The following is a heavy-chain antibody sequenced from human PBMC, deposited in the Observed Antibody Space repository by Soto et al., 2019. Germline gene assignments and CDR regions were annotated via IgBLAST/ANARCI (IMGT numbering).Heavy chain of an antibody. Sequence: GGSLRLSCAASGFTFSNAWMSWVRQAPGKGLEWVGRIKSKTDGGPTDYAGPVKGRLTISRDDSKNTLYLQMNSLKTEATALYYCTTDPRKLGAAYWGQGARVTVYS. J-gene: IGHJ4*02. CDR2: IKSKTDGGPT. V-gene: IGHV3-15*01. CDR3: TTDPRKLGAAY. CDR1: GFTFSNAW. D-gene: IGHD7-27*01.